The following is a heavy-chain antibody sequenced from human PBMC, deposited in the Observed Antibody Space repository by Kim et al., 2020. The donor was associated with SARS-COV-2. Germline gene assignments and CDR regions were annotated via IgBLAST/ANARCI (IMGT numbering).Heavy chain of an antibody. CDR3: TRGAVSGNDAFGI. J-gene: IGHJ3*02. V-gene: IGHV3-30*03. D-gene: IGHD6-19*01. CDR1: GFTLTKYG. CDR2: MSYDGSVK. Sequence: GGSLRLSCEASGFTLTKYGMHWVRQAPGTGLECVAFMSYDGSVKYYGDTVKGRFTISRDTSKNTLFLQMDSLRAEDTAVYYCTRGAVSGNDAFGIWGQGSLVTVSS.